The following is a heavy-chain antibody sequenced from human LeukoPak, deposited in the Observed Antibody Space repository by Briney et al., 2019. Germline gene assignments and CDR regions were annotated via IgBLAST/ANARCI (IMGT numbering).Heavy chain of an antibody. V-gene: IGHV3-20*04. CDR1: GFTFDDYG. CDR3: ARQGGDYGDYVAESDY. CDR2: INWNGGST. Sequence: GGSLRLSCAASGFTFDDYGMSWVRQAPGKGLEWVSGINWNGGSTGYADSVKGRFTISRDNAKNSLYLQMNSLRAEDTALYYCARQGGDYGDYVAESDYWGQGTLVTVSS. J-gene: IGHJ4*02. D-gene: IGHD4-17*01.